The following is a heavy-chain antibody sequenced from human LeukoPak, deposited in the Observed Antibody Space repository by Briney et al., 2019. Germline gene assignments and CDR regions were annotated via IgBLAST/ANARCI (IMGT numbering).Heavy chain of an antibody. CDR1: GYTFTSYD. Sequence: ASVKVSCKASGYTFTSYDINWVRQATGQGLEWMGWMNPNSGNTGYAQKFRGRVTMTRNTSISTAYMELSSLRSEDTAVYYCARGGRIAARYNWFDPWGQGTLVTVSS. J-gene: IGHJ5*02. V-gene: IGHV1-8*01. D-gene: IGHD6-6*01. CDR2: MNPNSGNT. CDR3: ARGGRIAARYNWFDP.